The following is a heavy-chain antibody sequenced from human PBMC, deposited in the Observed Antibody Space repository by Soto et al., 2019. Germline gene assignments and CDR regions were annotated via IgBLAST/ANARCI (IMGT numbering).Heavy chain of an antibody. CDR3: ARAATGSYHSAY. CDR2: IAPHSGRT. V-gene: IGHV1-18*04. D-gene: IGHD3-10*01. Sequence: QVQLVQSGPEVKKPGASVRVSCMTSGYAFTSYGVNWVRQVPGQGLAWMGWIAPHSGRTRYLTKFQGTVTITADPSTNTAYMELTSLSSDDTGIYFCARAATGSYHSAYWGQGTVVTVSA. J-gene: IGHJ4*02. CDR1: GYAFTSYG.